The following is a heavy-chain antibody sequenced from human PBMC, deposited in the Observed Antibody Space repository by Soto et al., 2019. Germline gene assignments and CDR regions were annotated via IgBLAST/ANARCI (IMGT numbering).Heavy chain of an antibody. J-gene: IGHJ3*02. Sequence: SETLSLTCTASGGYISSHYWSWIRQPPGKGLEWIGYISYSGSTNYNPSLKSRVTISVDTSKNQFSLKMRSVTAADTAVYYCASHFPNFVTTRNQDAFDMWGQGTMVTVSS. CDR3: ASHFPNFVTTRNQDAFDM. V-gene: IGHV4-59*11. D-gene: IGHD4-17*01. CDR2: ISYSGST. CDR1: GGYISSHY.